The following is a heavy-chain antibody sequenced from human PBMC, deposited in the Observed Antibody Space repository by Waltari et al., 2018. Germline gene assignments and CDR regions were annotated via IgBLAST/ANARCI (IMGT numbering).Heavy chain of an antibody. CDR2: IKQDGSDK. CDR3: TRKKYYYDTSELGWFDP. D-gene: IGHD3-22*01. V-gene: IGHV3-7*03. J-gene: IGHJ5*02. Sequence: EVQLVESGGGLVQPGGSLRLSCAASGFTFSNYWMSWVRQAPGKGLEGVANIKQDGSDKYYGDSVKGRFTISRDNAKSSLYLQMNSLRAEDTAIYYCTRKKYYYDTSELGWFDPWGQGTLVTVSS. CDR1: GFTFSNYW.